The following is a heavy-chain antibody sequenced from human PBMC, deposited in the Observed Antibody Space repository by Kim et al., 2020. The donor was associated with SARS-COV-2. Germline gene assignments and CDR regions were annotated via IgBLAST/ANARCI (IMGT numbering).Heavy chain of an antibody. V-gene: IGHV4-34*01. CDR1: GGSFSGYY. CDR2: INHSGST. Sequence: SETLSLTCAVYGGSFSGYYWSWIRQPPGKGLEWIGEINHSGSTNYNPSLKSRVTISADTSKNQFSLKLSSVTAADTAVYYCARSPELRYFDWLFISFDY. J-gene: IGHJ4*01. CDR3: ARSPELRYFDWLFISFDY. D-gene: IGHD3-9*01.